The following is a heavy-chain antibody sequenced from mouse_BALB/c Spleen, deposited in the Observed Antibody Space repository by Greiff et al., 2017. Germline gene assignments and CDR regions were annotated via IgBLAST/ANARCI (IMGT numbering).Heavy chain of an antibody. J-gene: IGHJ4*01. CDR2: ISYSGST. CDR1: GYSITSDYA. D-gene: IGHD2-12*01. CDR3: ASTRDPSYAMDY. Sequence: EVQLQQSGPGLVKPSQSLSLTCTVTGYSITSDYAWNWIRQFPGNKLEWMGYISYSGSTSYNPSLKSRISITRDTSKNQFFLQLNSVTTEDTATYYCASTRDPSYAMDYWGQGTSVTVSS. V-gene: IGHV3-2*02.